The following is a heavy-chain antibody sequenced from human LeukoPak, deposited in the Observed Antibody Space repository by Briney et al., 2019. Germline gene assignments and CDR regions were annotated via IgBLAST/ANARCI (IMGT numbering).Heavy chain of an antibody. CDR3: ARDSVRIAAAGIDY. J-gene: IGHJ4*02. D-gene: IGHD6-13*01. CDR1: GFTFSSYW. V-gene: IGHV3-7*01. Sequence: GGSLRLSCAASGFTFSSYWMSWVRQAPGKGLEWVANIKQDGSEKYYVDSVKGRFTISRDNAKNSLYLQMNSLRAEDTAVYYCARDSVRIAAAGIDYWGQGTLVTVSS. CDR2: IKQDGSEK.